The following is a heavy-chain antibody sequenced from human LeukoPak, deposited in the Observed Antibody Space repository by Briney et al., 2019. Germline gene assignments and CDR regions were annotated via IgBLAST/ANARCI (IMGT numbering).Heavy chain of an antibody. Sequence: GASVKVSCKASGYTFTSHSISWVRQAPGQGLEWMGGVIPIFGTANYAQKFQGRVTITTDESTSTAYMELSSLRPEDTAVYYCARRVRSVAGKEDWFDPWGQGTLVTVSS. D-gene: IGHD6-19*01. V-gene: IGHV1-69*05. CDR2: VIPIFGTA. CDR1: GYTFTSHS. J-gene: IGHJ5*02. CDR3: ARRVRSVAGKEDWFDP.